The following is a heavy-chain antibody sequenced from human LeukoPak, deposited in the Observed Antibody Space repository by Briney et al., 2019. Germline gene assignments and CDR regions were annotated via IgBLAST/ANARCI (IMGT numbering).Heavy chain of an antibody. J-gene: IGHJ4*02. CDR2: ISAYNGNT. CDR3: ARGGTIFGVVITPSFDY. Sequence: GASVKVSCKASGYTFTSYGIRWVRQAPGQGLEWMGWISAYNGNTNYAQKLQGRVTMTTDTSTSTAYMELRSLRSDDTAVYYCARGGTIFGVVITPSFDYWGQGTLVTVSS. D-gene: IGHD3-3*01. V-gene: IGHV1-18*01. CDR1: GYTFTSYG.